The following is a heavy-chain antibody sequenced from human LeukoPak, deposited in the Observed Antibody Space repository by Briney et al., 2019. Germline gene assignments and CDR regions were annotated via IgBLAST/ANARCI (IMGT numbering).Heavy chain of an antibody. CDR3: ARDGGIAAATYLFDY. J-gene: IGHJ4*02. D-gene: IGHD6-13*01. Sequence: PGGSLRLSCAASGFTFSSYAMHWVRQAPGKGLEWVAVISCDGSNKYYADSVKGRFTISRDNSKNTLYLQMNSLRAEDTAVYYCARDGGIAAATYLFDYWGQGTLVTVSS. V-gene: IGHV3-30*04. CDR2: ISCDGSNK. CDR1: GFTFSSYA.